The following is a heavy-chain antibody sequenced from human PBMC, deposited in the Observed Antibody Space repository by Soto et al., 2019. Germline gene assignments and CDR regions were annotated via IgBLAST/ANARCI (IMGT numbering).Heavy chain of an antibody. CDR1: GGSISSYY. CDR2: IYYSGST. V-gene: IGHV4-59*01. CDR3: AREMRYSSGWYKFDY. D-gene: IGHD6-19*01. J-gene: IGHJ4*02. Sequence: SETLSLTCTVSGGSISSYYWSWIRQPPGKGLEWIGYIYYSGSTNYNPSLKSRVTISVDTSKNQFSLKLSSVTAADTAVYYCAREMRYSSGWYKFDYWGQGTLVTVYS.